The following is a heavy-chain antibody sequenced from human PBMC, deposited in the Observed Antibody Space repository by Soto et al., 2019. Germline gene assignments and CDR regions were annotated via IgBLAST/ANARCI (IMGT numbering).Heavy chain of an antibody. CDR3: AGWGGHDYNY. J-gene: IGHJ4*02. CDR2: INPDGNVG. V-gene: IGHV3-7*03. Sequence: EVQLLGSGGGLVQPGGSLRLSCVGSGFPFSTYWMNWVRQAPGKGLEWVANINPDGNVGTYVDSVRGRFTTSRDNAKNSLYLLMNCLRADDTAVYFCAGWGGHDYNYWGQGIMVTVSS. CDR1: GFPFSTYW. D-gene: IGHD4-4*01.